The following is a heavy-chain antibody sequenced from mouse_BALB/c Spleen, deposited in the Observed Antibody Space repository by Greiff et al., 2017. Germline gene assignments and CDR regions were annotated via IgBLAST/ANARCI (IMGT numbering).Heavy chain of an antibody. CDR2: ISSGGST. Sequence: DVKLVESGGGLVKPGGSLKLSCAASGFTFSSYAMSWVRQTPEKRLEWVASISSGGSTYYPDSVKGRFTISRDNARNILYLQMSSLRSEDTAMYYCARAYGSSWALDYWGQGTTLTVSS. V-gene: IGHV5-6-5*01. CDR1: GFTFSSYA. D-gene: IGHD1-1*01. CDR3: ARAYGSSWALDY. J-gene: IGHJ2*01.